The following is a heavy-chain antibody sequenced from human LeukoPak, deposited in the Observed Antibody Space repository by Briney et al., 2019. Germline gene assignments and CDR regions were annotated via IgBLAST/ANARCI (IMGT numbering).Heavy chain of an antibody. CDR1: GFTFSSYA. V-gene: IGHV3-30-3*01. D-gene: IGHD2-2*01. Sequence: GGSLRLSCAASGFTFSSYAMHWVRQAPGKGLEWVAVISYDGSNKYYADSVKGRFTISRDNSKNTLYLQMSSLRAEDTAVYYCALGGCSSTSCYPGYYYYGMDVWGQGTTVTVSS. J-gene: IGHJ6*02. CDR3: ALGGCSSTSCYPGYYYYGMDV. CDR2: ISYDGSNK.